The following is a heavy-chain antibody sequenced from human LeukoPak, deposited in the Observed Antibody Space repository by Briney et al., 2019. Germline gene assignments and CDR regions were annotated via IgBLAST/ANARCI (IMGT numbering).Heavy chain of an antibody. V-gene: IGHV3-7*01. J-gene: IGHJ3*01. CDR2: IRPDGTIT. CDR3: VRDASPAESGQPYVAFDL. Sequence: PGGSLRLSYIASSCTLRSNCMNWVRQAPGKGLEWVANIRPDGTITHYLDSVNGRFTISRDNAKNSLYLQMDSLRGEDTAVYYCVRDASPAESGQPYVAFDLWGQGTMVTVSS. CDR1: SCTLRSNC. D-gene: IGHD1-26*01.